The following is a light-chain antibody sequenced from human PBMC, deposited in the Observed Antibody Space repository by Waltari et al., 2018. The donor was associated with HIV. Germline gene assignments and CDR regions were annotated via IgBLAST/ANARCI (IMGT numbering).Light chain of an antibody. V-gene: IGKV3-20*01. CDR3: QQYGGSPLT. CDR1: QSVSSNY. J-gene: IGKJ4*01. Sequence: EIVLTQSPGTLSLSPGERATLSCRASQSVSSNYLAWYQQKPGQAPSLLIYGASSRATGIPDRFSGSGSGTDFTLTISRLEPEDFAVYYCQQYGGSPLTFGGGTKVEIK. CDR2: GAS.